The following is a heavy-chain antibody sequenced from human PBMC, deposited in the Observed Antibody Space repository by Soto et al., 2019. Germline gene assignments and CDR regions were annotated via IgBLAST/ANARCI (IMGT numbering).Heavy chain of an antibody. Sequence: PGGSLRLSCAASGFTFSSYAMSWVRQAPGKGLEWVSLISGSGGGTYYADSVKGRFTISRDNAKNSLYLQMNSLRAEDTAVYYCARDGSYEVPPAFDIWGQGTMVTVSS. V-gene: IGHV3-23*01. CDR2: ISGSGGGT. J-gene: IGHJ3*02. D-gene: IGHD3-10*01. CDR1: GFTFSSYA. CDR3: ARDGSYEVPPAFDI.